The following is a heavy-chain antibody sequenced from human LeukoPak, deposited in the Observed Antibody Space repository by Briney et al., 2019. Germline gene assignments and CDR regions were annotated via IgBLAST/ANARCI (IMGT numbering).Heavy chain of an antibody. CDR1: GYTFTGYY. J-gene: IGHJ1*01. CDR3: ATDEGG. Sequence: ASVKVSCKASGYTFTGYYMHWVRQAPGQGLEWMGFIDPNNGGTNYAQKFQGRVTLTRDTSLSTAYMELSSLRSDDTAVYHCATDEGGWGQGTLVTVSS. D-gene: IGHD3-16*01. V-gene: IGHV1-2*02. CDR2: IDPNNGGT.